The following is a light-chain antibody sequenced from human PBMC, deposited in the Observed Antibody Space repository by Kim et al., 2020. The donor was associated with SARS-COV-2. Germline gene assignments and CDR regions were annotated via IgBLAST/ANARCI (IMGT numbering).Light chain of an antibody. CDR1: KLGDKY. CDR2: QDS. V-gene: IGLV3-1*01. CDR3: QAWDSSTVV. J-gene: IGLJ2*01. Sequence: SYELTQPPSVSVSPGQTASITCSGDKLGDKYACWYQQKPGQPPVLVIYQDSKRPSGIPERFPGSNSGNTATLTISGTQAMDEADYYCQAWDSSTVVFGGGTQLTVL.